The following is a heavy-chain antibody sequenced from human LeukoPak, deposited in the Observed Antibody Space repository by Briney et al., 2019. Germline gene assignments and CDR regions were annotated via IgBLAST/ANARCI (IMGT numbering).Heavy chain of an antibody. J-gene: IGHJ3*02. Sequence: PSETLSLTCTVSGGSTSSYYWSWIRQPPGKGLEWLGYIYYSGDTNYNPSLKSRVTISVDTSKNQFSLKLSSVTAADTAVYYCARLWGPFGGNSETDAFDIWGQGTMVTVSS. V-gene: IGHV4-59*08. CDR1: GGSTSSYY. D-gene: IGHD4-23*01. CDR2: IYYSGDT. CDR3: ARLWGPFGGNSETDAFDI.